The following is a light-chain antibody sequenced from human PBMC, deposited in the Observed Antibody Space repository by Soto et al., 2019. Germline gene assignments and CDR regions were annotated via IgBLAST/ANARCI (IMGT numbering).Light chain of an antibody. CDR1: QSVSSY. Sequence: EIVLTQSPATLSLSPGERATLSCRASQSVSSYLAWYQQKPGQAPRLLIYNASNRATGIPARSSGSGSGTDFTLTISSLVPEDFAVYYCQQRSNWPPWTFGQGTKVEIK. V-gene: IGKV3-11*01. CDR3: QQRSNWPPWT. J-gene: IGKJ1*01. CDR2: NAS.